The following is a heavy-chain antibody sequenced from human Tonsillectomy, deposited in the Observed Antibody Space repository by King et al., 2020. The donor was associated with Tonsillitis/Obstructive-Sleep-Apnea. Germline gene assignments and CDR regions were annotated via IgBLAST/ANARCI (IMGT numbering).Heavy chain of an antibody. CDR2: ISYDGSNK. D-gene: IGHD3-10*01. J-gene: IGHJ6*02. CDR1: GFTFSDFG. CDR3: AKDHYGSGSYLYTDYYYYGMDV. V-gene: IGHV3-30*18. Sequence: VQLVESGGGVVQPWRSLRLSCAASGFTFSDFGMHWVRQAPGKGLEWVAVISYDGSNKYYADSVKGRFTISRDNSKNTLYLQMNSLRAEDTAVYYCAKDHYGSGSYLYTDYYYYGMDVWGQGTTVTVSS.